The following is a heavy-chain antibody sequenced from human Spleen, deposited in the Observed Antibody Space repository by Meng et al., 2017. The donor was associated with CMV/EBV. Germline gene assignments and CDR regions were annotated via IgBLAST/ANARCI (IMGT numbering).Heavy chain of an antibody. CDR3: ARVGNDYGGKGVYYYYYYGMDV. Sequence: GGSLRLSCAASGFTLNSYWMSWVRQAPGKGLQWVANIKQDGSEKYYVDSVKGRFTISRDNAKNSLYLQMNSLRAEDTAVYYCARVGNDYGGKGVYYYYYYGMDVWGQGTTVTVSS. CDR1: GFTLNSYW. V-gene: IGHV3-7*01. CDR2: IKQDGSEK. J-gene: IGHJ6*02. D-gene: IGHD4-23*01.